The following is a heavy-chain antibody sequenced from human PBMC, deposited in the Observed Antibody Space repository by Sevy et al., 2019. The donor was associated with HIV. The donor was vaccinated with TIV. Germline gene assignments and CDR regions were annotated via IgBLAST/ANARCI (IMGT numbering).Heavy chain of an antibody. CDR1: AFTFTTYV. CDR2: ISSDGSNE. CDR3: GRDPGYFDSSGFYGYIDL. J-gene: IGHJ5*02. Sequence: GESLKISCAASAFTFTTYVMHWVRQAQGKGLEWVAVISSDGSNEYYADSVKGRFTISRDNSKNTLYLEMNSLRAEDTAVYFCGRDPGYFDSSGFYGYIDLWGQGTLVTVSS. V-gene: IGHV3-30*04. D-gene: IGHD3-22*01.